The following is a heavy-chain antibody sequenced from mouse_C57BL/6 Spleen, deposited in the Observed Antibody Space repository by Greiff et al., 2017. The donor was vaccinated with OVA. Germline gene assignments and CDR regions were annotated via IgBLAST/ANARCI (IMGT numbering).Heavy chain of an antibody. CDR3: ARCGAYYYGSSYYAMDY. CDR1: GYTFTSYW. V-gene: IGHV1-53*01. D-gene: IGHD1-1*01. Sequence: QVQLQQPGTELVKPGASVKLSCKASGYTFTSYWMHWVKQRPGQGLEWIGNINPSNGGTNYNEKFKSKATLTVDKSSSTAYMQLSSLTSEDSAVYYCARCGAYYYGSSYYAMDYWGQGTSVTVSS. CDR2: INPSNGGT. J-gene: IGHJ4*01.